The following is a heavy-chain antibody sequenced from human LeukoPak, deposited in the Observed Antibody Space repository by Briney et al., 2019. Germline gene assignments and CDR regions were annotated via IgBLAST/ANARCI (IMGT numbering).Heavy chain of an antibody. D-gene: IGHD6-13*01. Sequence: SETLSLTCAVSGGSISSGGYSWSWIRQPPGKGLEWIGYIYYSGSTNYNPSLKSRVTISVDTSKNQFSLKLSSVTAADTAVYYCARAGDIVASSWYGGWFDPWGQGTLVTVSS. CDR1: GGSISSGGYS. V-gene: IGHV4-61*08. CDR2: IYYSGST. CDR3: ARAGDIVASSWYGGWFDP. J-gene: IGHJ5*02.